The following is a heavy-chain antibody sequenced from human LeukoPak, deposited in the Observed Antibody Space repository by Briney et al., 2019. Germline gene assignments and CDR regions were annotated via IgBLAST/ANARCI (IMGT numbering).Heavy chain of an antibody. CDR2: FTGSDGNI. J-gene: IGHJ5*02. D-gene: IGHD1/OR15-1a*01. Sequence: GGSLRLSCTASGFTFSTYAMSWVRQAPGKGLEWVSSFTGSDGNIRYADSVKGRFTLSRDSSKETMYLHMNSLRGDDTAIYYCAAGGGNTFSPWGQGILVTVSS. CDR1: GFTFSTYA. V-gene: IGHV3-23*01. CDR3: AAGGGNTFSP.